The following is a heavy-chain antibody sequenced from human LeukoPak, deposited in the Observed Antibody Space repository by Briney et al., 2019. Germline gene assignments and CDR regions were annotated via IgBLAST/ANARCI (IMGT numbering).Heavy chain of an antibody. CDR3: AKDNGNWFDP. J-gene: IGHJ5*02. CDR1: GFTFGDYA. V-gene: IGHV3-23*01. CDR2: ISGSGGST. Sequence: GGSPRLXCTASGFTFGDYAMSWVRQAPGKELEWVSAISGSGGSTYYADSVKGRFTISRDNSKNTLYLQMNSLRAEDTAVYYCAKDNGNWFDPWGQGTLVTVSS.